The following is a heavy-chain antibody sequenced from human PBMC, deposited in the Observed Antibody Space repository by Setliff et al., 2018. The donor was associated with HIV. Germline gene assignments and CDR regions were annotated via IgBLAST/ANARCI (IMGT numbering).Heavy chain of an antibody. J-gene: IGHJ6*03. CDR1: GFTFSRYS. Sequence: RLSCAASGFTFSRYSMNWVRQAPGKGLEWVSYISSSSSTIYYADSVKGRFTISRENAKNSLYRQMNSLRAEDTAVYYCARDSGGWYPTGDYYYYYMDVWGKGTTVTVSS. D-gene: IGHD6-19*01. CDR2: ISSSSSTI. V-gene: IGHV3-48*01. CDR3: ARDSGGWYPTGDYYYYYMDV.